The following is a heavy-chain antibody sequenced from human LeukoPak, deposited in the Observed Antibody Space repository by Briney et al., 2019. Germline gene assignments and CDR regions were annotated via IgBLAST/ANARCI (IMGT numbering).Heavy chain of an antibody. CDR2: IYHSGSP. J-gene: IGHJ5*02. D-gene: IGHD2-2*01. CDR1: GYSISSGYY. CDR3: ASVVVPAAIPWFDP. V-gene: IGHV4-38-2*01. Sequence: SETLSLTCAVSGYSISSGYYWGWIRQPPGKGLEWIGSIYHSGSPYYNPSLKSRVTISVDTSKNHFSLKLSSVTAADPAVYYCASVVVPAAIPWFDPWGQGTLVTVSS.